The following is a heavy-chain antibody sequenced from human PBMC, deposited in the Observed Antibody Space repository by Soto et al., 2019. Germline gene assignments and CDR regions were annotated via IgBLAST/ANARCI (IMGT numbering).Heavy chain of an antibody. J-gene: IGHJ1*01. CDR3: ARDWGYDFWSGSATFQH. D-gene: IGHD3-3*01. CDR2: IYYSGSS. Sequence: PSETLSLTCTVSGGSISNYYWNWIRQPPGEGLEWIGYIYYSGSSNYNPSLKSRVTISVDTSKNQFSLKLTSVTAADTAVYYCARDWGYDFWSGSATFQHWGQGTLVTVSS. V-gene: IGHV4-59*12. CDR1: GGSISNYY.